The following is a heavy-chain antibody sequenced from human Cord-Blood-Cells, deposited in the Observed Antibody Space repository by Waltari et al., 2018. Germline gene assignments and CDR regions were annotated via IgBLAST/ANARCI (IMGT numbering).Heavy chain of an antibody. V-gene: IGHV3-23*01. J-gene: IGHJ6*02. CDR1: GFTFSSYA. CDR2: ISGSGGST. D-gene: IGHD1-7*01. CDR3: AKVGPIIGTYYYGMDV. Sequence: EVQLLESGGGLVQPGGSLRLSCAASGFTFSSYAMSWVRQAPGKRLEWVSAISGSGGSTYYADSVKGRFTISRDNSKNTLYLQMNSLRAEDTAVYYCAKVGPIIGTYYYGMDVWGQGTTVTVSS.